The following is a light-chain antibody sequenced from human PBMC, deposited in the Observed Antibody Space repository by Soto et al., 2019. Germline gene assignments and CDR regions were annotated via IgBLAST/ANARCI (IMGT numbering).Light chain of an antibody. J-gene: IGKJ5*01. V-gene: IGKV1-33*01. CDR3: PQFDNLPFT. CDR1: HDINNY. CDR2: DSS. Sequence: DLQMTQSPSSLSASVGDRVTIICQASHDINNYLNWYQQKPGKAPKLLIYDSSNLEIGVPSRFSGSGYGTRFSFTISTLQPEDIATYYCPQFDNLPFTFGQGTRLEIK.